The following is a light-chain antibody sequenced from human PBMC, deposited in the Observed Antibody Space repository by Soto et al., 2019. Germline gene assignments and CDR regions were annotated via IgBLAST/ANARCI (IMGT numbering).Light chain of an antibody. V-gene: IGLV2-8*01. J-gene: IGLJ3*02. CDR1: SSDVGAYNY. Sequence: QSVLTQPPSASGSPGQSVTISCTGTSSDVGAYNYVSWYQQHAGKAPKLVIYEVTKRPSGVPDRFSGSKSANTASLTVSGLQAEDEADYYCSSFAPSNTCVFGGGTKLTVL. CDR3: SSFAPSNTCV. CDR2: EVT.